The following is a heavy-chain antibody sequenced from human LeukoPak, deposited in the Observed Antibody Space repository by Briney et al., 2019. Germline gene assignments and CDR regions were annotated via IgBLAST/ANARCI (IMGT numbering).Heavy chain of an antibody. J-gene: IGHJ4*02. CDR1: RFTFSTYA. CDR2: ASSDGTKK. D-gene: IGHD4-17*01. V-gene: IGHV3-30-3*01. Sequence: GGSLRLSCAASRFTFSTYAMHWVRQAPGKGLEWVAVASSDGTKKYYIDSVKGRFTISRDNPKSTLYLQMNSLRPEDTAVYYCGRDPTVIPGLWGQGTLATVSS. CDR3: GRDPTVIPGL.